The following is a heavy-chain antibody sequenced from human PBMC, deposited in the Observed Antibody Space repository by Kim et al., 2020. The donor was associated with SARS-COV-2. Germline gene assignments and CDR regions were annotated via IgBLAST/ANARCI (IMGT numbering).Heavy chain of an antibody. D-gene: IGHD6-13*01. V-gene: IGHV4-59*13. CDR1: GGSISSYY. CDR2: IYYSGST. CDR3: ATLLTAAGTRDTYYYYGMDV. Sequence: SETLSLTCTVSGGSISSYYWSWIRQPPGKGLEWIGYIYYSGSTNYNPSLKSRVTISVDTSKNQFSLKLSSVTAADTAVYYCATLLTAAGTRDTYYYYGMDVWGQGTTVTVSS. J-gene: IGHJ6*02.